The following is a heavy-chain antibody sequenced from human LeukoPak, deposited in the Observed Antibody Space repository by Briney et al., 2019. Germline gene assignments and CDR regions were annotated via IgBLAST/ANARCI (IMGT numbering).Heavy chain of an antibody. CDR2: IKSKTDGGTT. D-gene: IGHD1-26*01. CDR1: GFTFSNAW. Sequence: GGSLRLFCAASGFTFSNAWMRWVRQAPGKGREWGGRIKSKTDGGTTDYAAPVKGRFTISRDDSKNTLYLQMNSLKTEDTAVYYCTTGSPPYSGSYYYFDYWGQGTLVTVSS. J-gene: IGHJ4*02. CDR3: TTGSPPYSGSYYYFDY. V-gene: IGHV3-15*01.